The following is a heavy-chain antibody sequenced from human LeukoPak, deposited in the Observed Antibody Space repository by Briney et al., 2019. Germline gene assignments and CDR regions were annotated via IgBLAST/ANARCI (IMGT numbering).Heavy chain of an antibody. CDR3: ASRLRYFDLYY. V-gene: IGHV4-34*01. Sequence: PSETLSLTCAVYGGSFSGYYWSWIRQPPGKGLEWIGEINHSGRTNYNPFLKSRVTISVATSKTQFSLKLGSVTAADTAVYYCASRLRYFDLYYWGQGTLVTVSS. CDR2: INHSGRT. J-gene: IGHJ4*02. CDR1: GGSFSGYY. D-gene: IGHD3-9*01.